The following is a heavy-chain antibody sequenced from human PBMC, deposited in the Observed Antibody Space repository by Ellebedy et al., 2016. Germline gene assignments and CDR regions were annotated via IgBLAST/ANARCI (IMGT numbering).Heavy chain of an antibody. CDR3: ARKILVRGVIRNWFDP. CDR1: GGSFSGYY. D-gene: IGHD3-10*01. Sequence: SETLSLXXAVYGGSFSGYYWSWIRQPPGKGLEWIGEINHSGSTNYNPSLKSRVTISVDTSKNQFSLKLSSVTAADTAVYYCARKILVRGVIRNWFDPWGQGTLVTVSS. V-gene: IGHV4-34*01. J-gene: IGHJ5*02. CDR2: INHSGST.